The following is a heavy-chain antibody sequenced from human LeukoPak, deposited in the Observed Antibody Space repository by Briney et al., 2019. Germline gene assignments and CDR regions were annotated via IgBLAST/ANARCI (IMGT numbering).Heavy chain of an antibody. J-gene: IGHJ4*02. V-gene: IGHV4-39*01. CDR2: IYYSGST. CDR3: ARHAGGIAATGTRPFDY. CDR1: GDSIASGTYS. Sequence: SETLSLTCTVSGDSIASGTYSWGWIRQPPGNGLEWIGRIYYSGSTYYNPSLKSRVTISVDTSKNQFPLKLSSVTAADTAVYYCARHAGGIAATGTRPFDYWGQGTLVTVSS. D-gene: IGHD6-13*01.